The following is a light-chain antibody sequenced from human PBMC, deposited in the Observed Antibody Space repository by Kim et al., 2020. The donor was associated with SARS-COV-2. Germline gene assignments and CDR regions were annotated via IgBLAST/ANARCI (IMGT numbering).Light chain of an antibody. CDR3: QQLKDYPLT. CDR1: HGISNF. CDR2: GAS. J-gene: IGKJ4*01. V-gene: IGKV1-9*01. Sequence: SASVGDTVTTACRASHGISNFVAWYQQKPGKAPTLLIRGASTLQNGVPSRFSGSGSETDFALTISSLQPEDLATYYCQQLKDYPLTFGGGTKLEIK.